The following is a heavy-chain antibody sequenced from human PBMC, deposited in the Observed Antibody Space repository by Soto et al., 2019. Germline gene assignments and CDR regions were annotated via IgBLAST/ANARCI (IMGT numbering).Heavy chain of an antibody. CDR1: GGSISSGGYS. CDR3: ARADRGFGVVNN. D-gene: IGHD3-3*01. V-gene: IGHV4-30-2*01. Sequence: SETLSLTCAVSGGSISSGGYSWSWIRQPPGKGLEWIGYIYHSGSTYYNPSLKSRVTISVDRSKNQFSLKLSSVTAADTAVYYCARADRGFGVVNNWGQGTLVTVSS. CDR2: IYHSGST. J-gene: IGHJ4*02.